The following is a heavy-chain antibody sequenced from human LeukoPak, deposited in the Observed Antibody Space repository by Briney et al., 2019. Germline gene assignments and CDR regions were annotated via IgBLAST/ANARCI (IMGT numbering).Heavy chain of an antibody. V-gene: IGHV3-30*04. CDR1: GFTFSSYA. J-gene: IGHJ6*02. D-gene: IGHD3-22*01. CDR3: ARELIVDYYGMDV. CDR2: ISYDGSNK. Sequence: GGSLRLSCAASGFTFSSYAMHWVRQAPGEGLEWVAVISYDGSNKYYADSVKGRFTISRDNSKNTLYLQMNSLRAEDTAVYYCARELIVDYYGMDVWGQGTTVTVSS.